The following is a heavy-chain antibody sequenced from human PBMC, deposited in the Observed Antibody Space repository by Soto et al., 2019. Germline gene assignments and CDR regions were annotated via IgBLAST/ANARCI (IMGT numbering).Heavy chain of an antibody. Sequence: GGSLRLSCITSGFTFITYNMNWVRQAPGKGLEWISYINTSGTTTYYADSVKGRFTISRDNSKNTLYLQMNSLRAEDTAVYYCAKDMQPLVYAIRGYFDYWGQGTLVTVSS. CDR1: GFTFITYN. V-gene: IGHV3-48*01. CDR3: AKDMQPLVYAIRGYFDY. CDR2: INTSGTTT. J-gene: IGHJ4*02. D-gene: IGHD2-8*01.